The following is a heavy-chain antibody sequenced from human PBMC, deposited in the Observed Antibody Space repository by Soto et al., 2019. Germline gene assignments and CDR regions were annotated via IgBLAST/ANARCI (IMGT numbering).Heavy chain of an antibody. J-gene: IGHJ6*02. CDR3: ATAPWDYDFWSGPKDYYYGMDV. Sequence: ASVKVSCKDSGYTFTSSAMNWARQAPGQRIEWMGWITAGNGNTKYSQKYQGRVTITRDTSASTAYMELSSLRSEDTAVYYCATAPWDYDFWSGPKDYYYGMDVWGQGTTDTVSS. V-gene: IGHV1-3*01. CDR2: ITAGNGNT. D-gene: IGHD3-3*01. CDR1: GYTFTSSA.